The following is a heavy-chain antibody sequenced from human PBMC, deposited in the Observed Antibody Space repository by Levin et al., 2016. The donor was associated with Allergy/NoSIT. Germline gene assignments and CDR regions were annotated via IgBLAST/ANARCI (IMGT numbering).Heavy chain of an antibody. Sequence: RQAPGKGLEWIGTIYYSGSTNYNPSLKSRVTISVDMTKNQYSLNLRSVTAADTAVYYCARRGGGDHRIDYWGQGTLVTVSS. CDR2: IYYSGST. CDR3: ARRGGGDHRIDY. J-gene: IGHJ4*02. V-gene: IGHV4-39*01. D-gene: IGHD2-21*02.